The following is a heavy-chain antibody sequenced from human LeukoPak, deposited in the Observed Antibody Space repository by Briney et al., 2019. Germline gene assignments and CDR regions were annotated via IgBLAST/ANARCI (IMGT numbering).Heavy chain of an antibody. CDR1: GFTFSSYS. CDR2: ISSSSSYI. V-gene: IGHV3-21*04. Sequence: GGSLRLSCAASGFTFSSYSMNWVRQAPGKGLEWVSSISSSSSYIYYADSVKGRFTISRDRFKNTFHLQMNGLRADDTAVYSCARRGVQGYMDVWGEGTTVTVSS. J-gene: IGHJ6*03. CDR3: ARRGVQGYMDV. D-gene: IGHD1-26*01.